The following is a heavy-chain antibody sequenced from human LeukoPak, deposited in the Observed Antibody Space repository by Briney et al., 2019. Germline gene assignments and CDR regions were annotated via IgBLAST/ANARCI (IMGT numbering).Heavy chain of an antibody. J-gene: IGHJ6*02. D-gene: IGHD3-22*01. CDR3: ARVWYDSGNHLYFYYGLDV. CDR2: VSAYSGDT. Sequence: ASVKVSCKASGYTFTTYGITWVRQAPGQGLEWMGWVSAYSGDTDYAQSLQGRVTMTTDTSTRTAYMELTTLRSDDTAVYYCARVWYDSGNHLYFYYGLDVWGQGTTVTVSS. V-gene: IGHV1-18*01. CDR1: GYTFTTYG.